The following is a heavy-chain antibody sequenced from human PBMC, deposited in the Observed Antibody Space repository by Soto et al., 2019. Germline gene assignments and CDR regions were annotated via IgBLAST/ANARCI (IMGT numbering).Heavy chain of an antibody. CDR3: ARAPAKGYSYGPVYY. V-gene: IGHV1-18*04. Sequence: ASVKVSCKASGYTFTSYGISWVRQAPGQGLEWMGWISAYNGNTNYAQKLQGRVTMTTDTSTSTAYMELRSLRSDDTAVYYCARAPAKGYSYGPVYYWGQGTLVTVSS. CDR2: ISAYNGNT. D-gene: IGHD5-18*01. CDR1: GYTFTSYG. J-gene: IGHJ4*02.